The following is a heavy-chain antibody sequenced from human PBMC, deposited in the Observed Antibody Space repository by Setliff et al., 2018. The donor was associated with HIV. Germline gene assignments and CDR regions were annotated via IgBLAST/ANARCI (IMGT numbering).Heavy chain of an antibody. J-gene: IGHJ6*03. CDR2: ISSNGNNK. CDR1: GFTFSNYA. V-gene: IGHV3-30-3*01. D-gene: IGHD6-19*01. CDR3: TRGVRDSSFMDL. Sequence: GGSLRLSCAASGFTFSNYAVHWVRQAPGKGREWLATISSNGNNKHYAGSVEGRFTVSRDNSKRILYLQMSGLRPEDTAVYYCTRGVRDSSFMDLWGKGTLVTVSS.